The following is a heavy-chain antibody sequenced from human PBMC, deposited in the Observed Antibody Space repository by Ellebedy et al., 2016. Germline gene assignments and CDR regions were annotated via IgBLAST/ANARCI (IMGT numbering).Heavy chain of an antibody. V-gene: IGHV4-4*07. Sequence: SETLSLXCTVSGGSMSDYYWSWIRQPAEKGLEWIGRMFTSGSTDYRPSLRGRVTMSIDTSKNQFSLKLTSLTAADTAVYYCARSLVGVDNNGYDWGLEYWGQGILVTVSS. CDR1: GGSMSDYY. D-gene: IGHD5-12*01. CDR2: MFTSGST. CDR3: ARSLVGVDNNGYDWGLEY. J-gene: IGHJ4*01.